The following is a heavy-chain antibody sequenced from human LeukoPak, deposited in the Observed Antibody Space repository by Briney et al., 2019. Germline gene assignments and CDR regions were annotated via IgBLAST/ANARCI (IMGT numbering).Heavy chain of an antibody. Sequence: GGSLRLSCAASGFTFSSYWMSWVRQAPGKGLEWVANIKQDGHEKYYVDSVKGRFTISRDNAKNSLSLQMNSLRAEDTAVYYCARDKSYGDSEDYWGQGTLVTVSS. CDR1: GFTFSSYW. V-gene: IGHV3-7*05. CDR3: ARDKSYGDSEDY. J-gene: IGHJ4*02. D-gene: IGHD4-17*01. CDR2: IKQDGHEK.